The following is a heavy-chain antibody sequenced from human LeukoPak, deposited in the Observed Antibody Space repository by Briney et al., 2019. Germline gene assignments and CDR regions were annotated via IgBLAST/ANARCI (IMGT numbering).Heavy chain of an antibody. J-gene: IGHJ4*02. V-gene: IGHV3-21*01. CDR1: GFTFSSYS. D-gene: IGHD3-22*01. Sequence: GGSLRLSCTASGFTFSSYSLNWVRQAPVKGLEWVSSVSTGSNYIYYADSVKGRFTISRDNDKNSLYLQMNSLRVEDTAVYYCARLDSSGYSYWGQGTLVTVSS. CDR2: VSTGSNYI. CDR3: ARLDSSGYSY.